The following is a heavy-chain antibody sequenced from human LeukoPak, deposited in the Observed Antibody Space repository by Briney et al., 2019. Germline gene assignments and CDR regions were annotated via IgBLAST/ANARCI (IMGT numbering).Heavy chain of an antibody. CDR2: ISAYNGNT. J-gene: IGHJ2*01. V-gene: IGHV1-18*01. Sequence: ASVKVSCKASGYTFTSYGISWVRQAPGQGLEWMGWISAYNGNTNYAQKLQGRVTMTTDTSTSTAYMELRSLRSDDTAVYYCARSEDSSGWGLYWYFDLWGRGTPVTVSS. CDR1: GYTFTSYG. CDR3: ARSEDSSGWGLYWYFDL. D-gene: IGHD3-22*01.